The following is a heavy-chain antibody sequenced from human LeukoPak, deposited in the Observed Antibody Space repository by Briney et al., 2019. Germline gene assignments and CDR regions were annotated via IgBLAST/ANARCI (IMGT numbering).Heavy chain of an antibody. CDR3: ARDSRTGRYHDY. J-gene: IGHJ4*02. CDR2: IKQDGSEK. V-gene: IGHV3-7*01. D-gene: IGHD6-19*01. CDR1: GFTFSNYW. Sequence: GGSLRLSCAVSGFTFSNYWMSWVRQTPGKGLEWVANIKQDGSEKYYVDSVKGRFTFSRDNTKNSLYLEMNSLRAEDTAVYYCARDSRTGRYHDYWGQGTLVTVSS.